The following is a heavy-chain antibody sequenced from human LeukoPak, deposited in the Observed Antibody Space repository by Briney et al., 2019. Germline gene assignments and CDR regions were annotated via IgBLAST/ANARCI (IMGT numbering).Heavy chain of an antibody. CDR3: AKDSIAAANPIH. V-gene: IGHV3-30*18. J-gene: IGHJ4*02. Sequence: GGSLRLSCAASGFTFSSYGMHWVRQAPGKGLEWVAVISYDGSNKYYADSVKGRFTISRDNSKNTLYLQMNSLRAGDTAVYYCAKDSIAAANPIHWGQGTLVTVSS. CDR2: ISYDGSNK. CDR1: GFTFSSYG. D-gene: IGHD6-13*01.